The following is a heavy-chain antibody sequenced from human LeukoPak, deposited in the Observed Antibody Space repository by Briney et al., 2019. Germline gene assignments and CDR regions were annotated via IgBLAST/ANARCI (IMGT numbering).Heavy chain of an antibody. CDR3: ARSRYYYDSSGYYTDAFDI. J-gene: IGHJ3*02. D-gene: IGHD3-22*01. V-gene: IGHV3-30-3*01. CDR2: ISYDGSNK. CDR1: GFTFSSYA. Sequence: PGGSLRLSCAASGFTFSSYAMHWVRQAPGKGLEWVAVISYDGSNKYYADSVKGRFTISRDNAKNSLYLQMNSLRAEDTAVYYCARSRYYYDSSGYYTDAFDIWGQGTMVTVSS.